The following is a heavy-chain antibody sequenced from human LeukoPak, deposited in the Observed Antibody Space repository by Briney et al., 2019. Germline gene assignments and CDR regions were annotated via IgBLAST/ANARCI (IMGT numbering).Heavy chain of an antibody. CDR3: ARHSIAAAGTDIDY. J-gene: IGHJ4*02. V-gene: IGHV4-39*01. Sequence: SETLSLTCTVSGGSISSSSYYWGWIRQPPGKGLEWIGRIYYSGSTYYNPSLKSRATISVDTSKNQFSLKLSSVTAADTAVYYCARHSIAAAGTDIDYWGQGTLVTVSS. D-gene: IGHD6-13*01. CDR2: IYYSGST. CDR1: GGSISSSSYY.